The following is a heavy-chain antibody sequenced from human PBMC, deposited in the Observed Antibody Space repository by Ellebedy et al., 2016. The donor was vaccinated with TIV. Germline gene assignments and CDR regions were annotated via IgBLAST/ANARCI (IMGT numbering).Heavy chain of an antibody. V-gene: IGHV4-59*02. CDR3: AKIVSGGASFDP. J-gene: IGHJ5*02. CDR2: ITPSGST. D-gene: IGHD3-16*01. CDR1: GASVSGYF. Sequence: MPSETLSLTCTASGASVSGYFWSWIRQSPGKGLEWIGYITPSGSTNYNHSLKSRVTMSRDTSKNSLSLHLAPVTATDTAIYYCAKIVSGGASFDPWGQGTLVTVSS.